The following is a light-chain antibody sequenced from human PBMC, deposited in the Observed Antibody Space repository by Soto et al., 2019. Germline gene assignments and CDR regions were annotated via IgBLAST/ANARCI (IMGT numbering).Light chain of an antibody. J-gene: IGLJ2*01. CDR3: SSYTSSSTLGV. CDR1: SSDVGGYNY. V-gene: IGLV2-14*01. CDR2: DVS. Sequence: QSALTQPASVSGSPGQSITISCTGTSSDVGGYNYVSWYQQHPGKAPKLMIYDVSNRPSGFSNRFSGSKSGNTASLTISGLQAEDEADYCCSSYTSSSTLGVFGGGTKLTVL.